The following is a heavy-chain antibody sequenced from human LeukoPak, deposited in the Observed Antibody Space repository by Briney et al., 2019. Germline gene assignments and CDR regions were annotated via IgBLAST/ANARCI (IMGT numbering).Heavy chain of an antibody. D-gene: IGHD5-18*01. CDR1: GFTLSSYS. CDR3: ARGGYSYGSNWFDP. J-gene: IGHJ5*02. CDR2: ISSSSSYI. V-gene: IGHV3-21*01. Sequence: GGSLRLSCAASGFTLSSYSMNWVRQAPGKGLEWVSSISSSSSYIYYADSVKGRFTISRDNAKNSLYLQMNSLRAEGTAVYYCARGGYSYGSNWFDPWGQGTLVTVSS.